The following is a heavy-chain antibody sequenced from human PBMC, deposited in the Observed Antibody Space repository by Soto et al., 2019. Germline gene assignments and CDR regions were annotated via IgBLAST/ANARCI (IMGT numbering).Heavy chain of an antibody. J-gene: IGHJ4*01. V-gene: IGHV1-24*01. D-gene: IGHD1-26*01. CDR3: ALDAEGEDGYPGAHYA. Sequence: QVQLVQSGAEVKKPGASVKVSCKVSGYTLTELSMHWVRQAPGKGLEWMGGFDPEDGETIYAQKFKGRVTMTEDTSTGIAYMELSSKTSKATSVYICALDAEGEDGYPGAHYARGHGTLYTVAT. CDR1: GYTLTELS. CDR2: FDPEDGET.